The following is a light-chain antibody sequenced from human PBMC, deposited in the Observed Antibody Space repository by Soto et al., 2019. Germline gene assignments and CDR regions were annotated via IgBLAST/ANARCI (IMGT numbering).Light chain of an antibody. J-gene: IGKJ1*01. CDR1: QSVSNDF. CDR2: GAS. CDR3: QQYDNWPT. V-gene: IGKV3-15*01. Sequence: EIVLTQSPGILSLSPGERATLSCRASQSVSNDFLAWYQQKPGQAPRLLIYGASTRATGIPARFSGSGSGTEFTLTISSLQSEDFAVYYCQQYDNWPTFGQGTKVDIK.